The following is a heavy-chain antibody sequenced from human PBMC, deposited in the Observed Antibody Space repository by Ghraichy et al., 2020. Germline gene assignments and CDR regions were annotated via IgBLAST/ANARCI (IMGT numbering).Heavy chain of an antibody. CDR2: INRDGNDK. CDR1: GFTFSSHW. Sequence: LSLTCVASGFTFSSHWMSWVRQAPGKGLEWVANINRDGNDKYYMGSVRGRFTISRDNAKNSLYLQMNSLRAEDTAVYHCATNSAWNYGYWGQGTLVTVSS. D-gene: IGHD1-7*01. V-gene: IGHV3-7*01. J-gene: IGHJ4*02. CDR3: ATNSAWNYGY.